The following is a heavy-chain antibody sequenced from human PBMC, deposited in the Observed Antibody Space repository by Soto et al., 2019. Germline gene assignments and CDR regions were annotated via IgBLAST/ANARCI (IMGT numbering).Heavy chain of an antibody. CDR1: GYTFTSYD. Sequence: ASVKVSCKASGYTFTSYDINWVRQATGQGLEWMGWMNPNSGNTGYAQKFQGRVTMTRNTSISTAYMELSSLRSDDTAVYYCARRPPFSHGNFVTYFFDFWGQGTLVTVSS. D-gene: IGHD4-17*01. V-gene: IGHV1-8*01. CDR2: MNPNSGNT. J-gene: IGHJ4*02. CDR3: ARRPPFSHGNFVTYFFDF.